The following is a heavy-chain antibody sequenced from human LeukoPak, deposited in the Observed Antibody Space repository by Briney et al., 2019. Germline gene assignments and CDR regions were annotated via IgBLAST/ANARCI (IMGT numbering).Heavy chain of an antibody. CDR2: ISYDGSNK. Sequence: GGSLRLSSAASGFTFSSYGMHWVRQAPGKGLEWVAVISYDGSNKYYADSVKGRFTISRDNSKNTLYLQMNSLRAEDTAVYYCARAQLGYSSGWYDYWGQGTLVTVSS. V-gene: IGHV3-30*03. D-gene: IGHD6-19*01. J-gene: IGHJ4*02. CDR1: GFTFSSYG. CDR3: ARAQLGYSSGWYDY.